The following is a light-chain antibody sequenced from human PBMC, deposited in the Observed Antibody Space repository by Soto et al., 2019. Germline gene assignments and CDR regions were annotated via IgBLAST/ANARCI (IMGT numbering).Light chain of an antibody. J-gene: IGLJ2*01. V-gene: IGLV2-14*01. CDR2: EVS. CDR3: SSYTSSRTFVV. CDR1: SSDVGGYNY. Sequence: QSALTQPASVSGSPGQSITISCTGTSSDVGGYNYVSWYQQHPGKAPQLMIYEVSNRPSGVSNRFSGSKSGNTASLTISGLQAEDEADYCCSSYTSSRTFVVFGGGIQLTVL.